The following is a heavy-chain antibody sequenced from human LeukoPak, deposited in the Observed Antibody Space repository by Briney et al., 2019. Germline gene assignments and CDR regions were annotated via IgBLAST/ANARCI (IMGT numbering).Heavy chain of an antibody. CDR1: GYTSTGYY. D-gene: IGHD6-19*01. V-gene: IGHV1-2*02. Sequence: ASVKVSCKASGYTSTGYYMHWVRQAPGQGLEWMGWINPNSGGTNYAQKFQSRVTITRDTTLRTAYMEQSRLRSDDTAVYYCASTSSYSGWSAYFHYWGEGTLVTVSS. CDR2: INPNSGGT. J-gene: IGHJ4*02. CDR3: ASTSSYSGWSAYFHY.